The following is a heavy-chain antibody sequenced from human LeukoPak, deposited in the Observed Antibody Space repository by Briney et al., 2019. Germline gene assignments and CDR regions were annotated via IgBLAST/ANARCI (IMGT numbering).Heavy chain of an antibody. V-gene: IGHV3-11*01. CDR2: ISSSGSII. D-gene: IGHD5-24*01. CDR1: GFTFSGYY. CDR3: AKDDAWLQYND. Sequence: PGGSLRLSCAASGFTFSGYYMSWIRQAPGKGLEWVSYISSSGSIIYYADSVKGRFTISRDNAKNTLYLQINSLRDEDTAVYYCAKDDAWLQYNDWGQGTLVTVSS. J-gene: IGHJ4*02.